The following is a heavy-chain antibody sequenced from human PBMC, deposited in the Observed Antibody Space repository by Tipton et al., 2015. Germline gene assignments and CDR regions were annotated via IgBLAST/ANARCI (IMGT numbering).Heavy chain of an antibody. D-gene: IGHD3-10*01. CDR2: IDTTGDT. Sequence: GSLRLSCAASGFTFSSHDMHWVRQVMGKGLEWVSTIDTTGDTSYPASVEGRFTISRENAKNSLYLHMNSLRAGDTAVYYCATGKWNPRRITMVRGASSSPDSWGQGTLVTVSS. CDR3: ATGKWNPRRITMVRGASSSPDS. J-gene: IGHJ4*02. CDR1: GFTFSSHD. V-gene: IGHV3-13*01.